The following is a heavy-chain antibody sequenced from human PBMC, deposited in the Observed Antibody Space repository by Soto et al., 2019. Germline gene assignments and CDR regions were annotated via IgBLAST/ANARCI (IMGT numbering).Heavy chain of an antibody. J-gene: IGHJ4*02. CDR1: GYSFTSCG. D-gene: IGHD6-13*01. Sequence: QVQLVQSGAEVKKPGASVKVSCKASGYSFTSCGISWVRQAPGQGLEWVGWISPYNGNTNYAQKLQGRVTLTTDTSPNTAYMELRSLTSDDTAVYCCARDATSASWYVYWGQGTLVTVSS. CDR3: ARDATSASWYVY. CDR2: ISPYNGNT. V-gene: IGHV1-18*01.